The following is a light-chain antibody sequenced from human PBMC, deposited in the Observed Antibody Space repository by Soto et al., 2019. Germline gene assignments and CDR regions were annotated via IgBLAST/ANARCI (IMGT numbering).Light chain of an antibody. CDR3: QQTNTATWT. CDR1: ERVXDH. J-gene: IGKJ1*01. Sequence: IPMTQCPSSLSASAGDRVTISCRASERVXDHFGWYQQKPGKAPKLLXNTASSLRRGGPSRFSGSGSATDFTLTIDSLQHEDFATYFCQQTNTATWTFGQGTKVDIK. CDR2: TAS. V-gene: IGKV1-39*01.